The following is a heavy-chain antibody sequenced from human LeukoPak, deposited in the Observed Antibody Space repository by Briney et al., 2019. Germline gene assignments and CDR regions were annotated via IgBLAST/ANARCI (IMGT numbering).Heavy chain of an antibody. CDR3: ARETGDQFDY. CDR2: INSDASTT. Sequence: GGSLRLSCAASGFTFSSYWMHWVRQAPGQGLVWVSRINSDASTTDYADPVKGRFTISRDNAKNTLYLQMNSLRVEDTGVYYCARETGDQFDYWGQGTLVTVSS. CDR1: GFTFSSYW. J-gene: IGHJ4*02. V-gene: IGHV3-74*01.